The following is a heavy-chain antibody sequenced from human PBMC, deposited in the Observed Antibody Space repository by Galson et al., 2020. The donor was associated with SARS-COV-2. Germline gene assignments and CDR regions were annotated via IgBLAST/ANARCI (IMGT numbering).Heavy chain of an antibody. Sequence: GGSLRLSCAASGFTFSSYSMNWVRQAPGKGLEWVSTISSSSSYIYYADSVKGRFTISRDNAKNSLYLQMNSLRAEDTAVYYCARTPSAHYGDYGPHGWFDPWGQGTLVTVSS. J-gene: IGHJ5*02. CDR3: ARTPSAHYGDYGPHGWFDP. CDR1: GFTFSSYS. V-gene: IGHV3-21*01. D-gene: IGHD4-17*01. CDR2: ISSSSSYI.